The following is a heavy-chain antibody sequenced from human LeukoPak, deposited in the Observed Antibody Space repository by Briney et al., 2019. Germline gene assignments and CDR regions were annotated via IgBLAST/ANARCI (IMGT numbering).Heavy chain of an antibody. V-gene: IGHV3-48*03. CDR3: AKEWMVRGVHNPYYFDY. Sequence: GGSLRLSCAASGFTFSSYEMNWVRQAPGKGLEWVSYIGSSGRIIYYADSVKGRFTISRDNSKNTLYLQMNSLRAEDTAVYYCAKEWMVRGVHNPYYFDYWGQGTLVTVSS. J-gene: IGHJ4*02. D-gene: IGHD3-10*01. CDR2: IGSSGRII. CDR1: GFTFSSYE.